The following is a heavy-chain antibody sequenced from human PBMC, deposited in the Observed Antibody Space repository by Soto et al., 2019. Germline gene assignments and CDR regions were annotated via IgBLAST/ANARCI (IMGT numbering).Heavy chain of an antibody. J-gene: IGHJ3*02. CDR1: GFTFSSYA. CDR3: AKSLERRPFEGIGDAFDI. D-gene: IGHD1-1*01. V-gene: IGHV3-23*01. CDR2: ISGSGGST. Sequence: GGSLRLSCAASGFTFSSYAMSWVRQAPGKGLEWVSAISGSGGSTYYADSVKGRFTISRDNSKNTLYLQMNSLRAEDTAVYYCAKSLERRPFEGIGDAFDIWGQGTMVTVSS.